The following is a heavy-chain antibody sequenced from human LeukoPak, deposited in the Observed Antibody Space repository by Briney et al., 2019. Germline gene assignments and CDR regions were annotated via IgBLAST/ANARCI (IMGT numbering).Heavy chain of an antibody. CDR1: GYTFTGYY. D-gene: IGHD6-13*01. Sequence: GASVKVSCKASGYTFTGYYMHWVRQAPGQELEWMGWINPNSGGTNYAQKFQGRVTMTRDTSISTAYMELSRLRSDDTAVYYCARGYSRFDVGFDYWGQGTLVTVSS. V-gene: IGHV1-2*02. CDR3: ARGYSRFDVGFDY. J-gene: IGHJ4*02. CDR2: INPNSGGT.